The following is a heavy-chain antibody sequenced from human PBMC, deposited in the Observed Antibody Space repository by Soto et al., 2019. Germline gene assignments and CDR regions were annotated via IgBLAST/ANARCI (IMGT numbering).Heavy chain of an antibody. CDR2: ISSNGKNT. CDR1: GFTSAYHA. J-gene: IGHJ4*02. V-gene: IGHV3-23*01. CDR3: VSWVSAHFDS. Sequence: PGGALRPVSEASGFTSAYHAMNWVRQAPGRGLEWVSTISSNGKNTHYADSVKGRFIISSDNSSNTVNLQMNRLRVEDTAVYYCVSWVSAHFDSWGQGTLVTVSS. D-gene: IGHD6-13*01.